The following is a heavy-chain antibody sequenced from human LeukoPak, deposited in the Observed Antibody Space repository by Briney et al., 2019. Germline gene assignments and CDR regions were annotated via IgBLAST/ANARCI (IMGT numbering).Heavy chain of an antibody. D-gene: IGHD3-10*01. CDR2: VYWDDDK. CDR1: GFSLSTSGVG. V-gene: IGHV2-5*02. Sequence: SGPTLVNPTQTLTLTCTFSGFSLSTSGVGVGWIRQPPGKALEWLALVYWDDDKRYSPSLKSRLTITKDTSKSQVVLTMTNMDPVDTATYYCAHSNVLLWFGESLLRGMDVWGQGTTVTVSS. CDR3: AHSNVLLWFGESLLRGMDV. J-gene: IGHJ6*02.